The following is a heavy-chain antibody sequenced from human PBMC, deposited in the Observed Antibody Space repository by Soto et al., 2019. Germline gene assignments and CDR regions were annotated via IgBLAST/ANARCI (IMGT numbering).Heavy chain of an antibody. CDR1: GGSISRYN. CDR2: VRDGGST. Sequence: SETLSLTCTVSGGSISRYNWNWIRQPPGKGLEWIGYVRDGGSTKYNPSLNGRVTISLDTSKNQFSLNLNSVTAADTAVYFCARRLVATVATSEKNWLDPWGQGVLVTVSS. D-gene: IGHD4-17*01. V-gene: IGHV4-59*08. CDR3: ARRLVATVATSEKNWLDP. J-gene: IGHJ5*02.